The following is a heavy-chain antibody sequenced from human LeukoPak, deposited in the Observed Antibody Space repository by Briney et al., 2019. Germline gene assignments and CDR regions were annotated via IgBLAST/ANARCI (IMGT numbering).Heavy chain of an antibody. Sequence: ASVKVSCKASGYTFTSYYMHWVRQAPGQGLEWMGIINPSGGSTSYAQEFQGRVTMTRDMSTSTVYMELSSLRSEDTAVYYCARGPVLGPRRNKRWFDPWGQGTLVTVSS. J-gene: IGHJ5*02. CDR2: INPSGGST. CDR1: GYTFTSYY. D-gene: IGHD2/OR15-2a*01. CDR3: ARGPVLGPRRNKRWFDP. V-gene: IGHV1-46*01.